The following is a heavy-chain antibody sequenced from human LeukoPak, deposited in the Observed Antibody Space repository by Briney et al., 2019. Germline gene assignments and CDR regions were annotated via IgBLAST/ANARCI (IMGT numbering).Heavy chain of an antibody. D-gene: IGHD6-13*01. CDR1: GFTFSTYA. CDR2: ISYDESNK. CDR3: AKQQLTTREFDY. J-gene: IGHJ4*02. Sequence: PGRSLRLSCAASGFTFSTYAMHWVRQAPGKGLEWVAVISYDESNKYYADSVKGRFTISRDNSKNTLYLQMNSLRAEDTAVYYCAKQQLTTREFDYWGQGTLVTVSS. V-gene: IGHV3-30*07.